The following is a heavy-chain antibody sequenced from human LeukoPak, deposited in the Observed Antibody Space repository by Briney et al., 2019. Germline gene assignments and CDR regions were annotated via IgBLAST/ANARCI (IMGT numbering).Heavy chain of an antibody. J-gene: IGHJ1*01. Sequence: GGSLRLSCAASGFTFSSYWMSWVRQAPGKGLEWVANINQDGSEKYYADSVKGRFTISRDNSKNTLYLQMNSLRAEDTAVYYCAKSLTTVPEASWGQGTLVTVSS. V-gene: IGHV3-7*01. D-gene: IGHD4-17*01. CDR1: GFTFSSYW. CDR2: INQDGSEK. CDR3: AKSLTTVPEAS.